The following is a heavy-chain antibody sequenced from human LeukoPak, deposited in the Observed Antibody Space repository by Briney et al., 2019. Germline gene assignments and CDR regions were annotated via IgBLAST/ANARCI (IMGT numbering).Heavy chain of an antibody. Sequence: ASVKVSCKASGYTFTSYAMNWVRQAPGQGLEWMGWINTNTGNPTYAQGFTGRFVFSLDTSVSTAYLQISSLKAEDTAVYYCARDFGDYYDSSGYYYVEDYWGQGTLVTVSS. D-gene: IGHD3-22*01. V-gene: IGHV7-4-1*02. CDR1: GYTFTSYA. CDR3: ARDFGDYYDSSGYYYVEDY. J-gene: IGHJ4*02. CDR2: INTNTGNP.